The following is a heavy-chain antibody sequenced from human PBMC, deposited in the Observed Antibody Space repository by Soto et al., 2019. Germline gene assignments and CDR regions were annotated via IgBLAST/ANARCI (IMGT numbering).Heavy chain of an antibody. J-gene: IGHJ4*02. CDR3: ATGRIAVAGKHEGLDY. D-gene: IGHD6-19*01. Sequence: QVQLVQSGAEVKKPGASVKVSCKASGYTFTSYGISWVRQAPGQGLEWMGWISAYNGNTNYAQKLQGRVTMTTDTSTSTDYMELRSLRSDDTAVYYCATGRIAVAGKHEGLDYWGQGTLVTVSS. CDR1: GYTFTSYG. CDR2: ISAYNGNT. V-gene: IGHV1-18*01.